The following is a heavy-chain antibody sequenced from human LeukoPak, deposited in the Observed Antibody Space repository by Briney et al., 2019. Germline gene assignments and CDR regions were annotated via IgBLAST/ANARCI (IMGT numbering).Heavy chain of an antibody. CDR3: TAPFIAAALVHRYYFAY. Sequence: PGGSLRLSCAASGFTFSSYWMSWVRQAPGKGLEWVANIKQDGSEKYYVDSVKGRFTISRDNAKNSLYLQMNSLRAEDTAVYYCTAPFIAAALVHRYYFAYWGQGTLVTVSS. CDR2: IKQDGSEK. J-gene: IGHJ4*02. D-gene: IGHD6-13*01. CDR1: GFTFSSYW. V-gene: IGHV3-7*01.